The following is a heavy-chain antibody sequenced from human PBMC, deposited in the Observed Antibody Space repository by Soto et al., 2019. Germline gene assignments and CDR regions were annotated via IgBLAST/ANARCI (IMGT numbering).Heavy chain of an antibody. J-gene: IGHJ4*02. D-gene: IGHD3-22*01. V-gene: IGHV1-18*01. Sequence: ASVKVSCKASGYTFTSYGIGWVRQAPGQGLEWMGWISAYNGNTNYAQKLQGRVTMTTDTSTSTAYMELRSLRSDDTAVYYCAREGHRDSSGYYYDFDYWGQGTLVTVS. CDR1: GYTFTSYG. CDR3: AREGHRDSSGYYYDFDY. CDR2: ISAYNGNT.